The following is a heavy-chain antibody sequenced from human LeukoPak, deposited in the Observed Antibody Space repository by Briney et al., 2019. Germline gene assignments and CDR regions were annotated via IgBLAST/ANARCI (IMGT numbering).Heavy chain of an antibody. CDR1: GGSFSGYY. Sequence: PSETLSLTCAVYGGSFSGYYWSWIRQPPGKGLEWIGEINHSGSTNYNPSLKSRVTISVDTSKNQFSLKLSSVTAADTAVYYCAREAGTGPGDDAFDIWGQGTMVTVSS. V-gene: IGHV4-34*01. CDR3: AREAGTGPGDDAFDI. J-gene: IGHJ3*02. D-gene: IGHD1-7*01. CDR2: INHSGST.